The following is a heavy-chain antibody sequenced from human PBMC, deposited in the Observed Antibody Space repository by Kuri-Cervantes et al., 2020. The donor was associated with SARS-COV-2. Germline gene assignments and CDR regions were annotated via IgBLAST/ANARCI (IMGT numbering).Heavy chain of an antibody. CDR3: ARLIYYDNSGYYPSWFDP. V-gene: IGHV4-59*05. J-gene: IGHJ5*02. D-gene: IGHD3-22*01. Sequence: GSLRLSCAASGFTVSSNYMSWIRQPPGKGLEWIGGISYSGSTYYNPSLKSRVTISVDTSRNQFSLELSSVTAADTAVYYCARLIYYDNSGYYPSWFDPWGQGILVTVSS. CDR2: ISYSGST. CDR1: GFTVSSNY.